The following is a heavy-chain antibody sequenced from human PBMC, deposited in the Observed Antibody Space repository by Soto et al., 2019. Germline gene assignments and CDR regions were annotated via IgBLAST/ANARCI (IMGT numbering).Heavy chain of an antibody. J-gene: IGHJ6*02. CDR1: GGSISSYY. CDR3: ARVRGANPYYDFWSGYYPYYYYGMDV. CDR2: IYYSGST. V-gene: IGHV4-59*01. Sequence: SETLSLTCTVSGGSISSYYWGWIRQPPGKXLEWIGYIYYSGSTNYNPSLKSRVTISVDTSKNQFSLKLSSVTAADTAVYYCARVRGANPYYDFWSGYYPYYYYGMDVWGQGTTVTVSS. D-gene: IGHD3-3*01.